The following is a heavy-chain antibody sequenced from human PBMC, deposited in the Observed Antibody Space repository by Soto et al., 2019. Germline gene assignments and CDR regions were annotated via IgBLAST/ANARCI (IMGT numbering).Heavy chain of an antibody. J-gene: IGHJ4*02. CDR2: IYHSGNT. CDR3: AKEFSPVDYDSSGPVGG. D-gene: IGHD3-22*01. V-gene: IGHV4-30-4*01. Sequence: SETLSLTCTVSGDSISSGDYYWSWIRQPPGKGLEWIGYIYHSGNTYYNPSLKTRVTISLDPSKNQFSLNLSSVTAADTAVYYCAKEFSPVDYDSSGPVGGRGQGTLVTVSS. CDR1: GDSISSGDYY.